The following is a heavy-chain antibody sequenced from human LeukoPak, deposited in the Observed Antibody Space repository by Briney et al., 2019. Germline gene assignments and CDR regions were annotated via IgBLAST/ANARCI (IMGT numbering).Heavy chain of an antibody. CDR1: GFTFSNSA. Sequence: GGSLRLSCAASGFTFSNSAMNWVRQVPGKGLEWVSSIDYDSSHIYYAASVRGRFAISRDNARNSVYLQMNSLRVEDTAVYYCARDPLRYLRVGHYDYWGQGTLVAVSS. V-gene: IGHV3-21*01. D-gene: IGHD3-9*01. J-gene: IGHJ4*02. CDR3: ARDPLRYLRVGHYDY. CDR2: IDYDSSHI.